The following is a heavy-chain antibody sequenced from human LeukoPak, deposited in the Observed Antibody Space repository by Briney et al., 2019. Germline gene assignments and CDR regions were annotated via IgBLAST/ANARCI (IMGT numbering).Heavy chain of an antibody. CDR1: GGSFSGYY. Sequence: PSETLSLTCAVYGGSFSGYYWSWTRQPPGKGLEWIGEINHSGSTNYNPSLKSRVTISIDTSKNQFSLKLNSVTAADTAVYYCTRGQDHWGQGTLVTVSS. V-gene: IGHV4-34*01. CDR3: TRGQDH. J-gene: IGHJ4*02. CDR2: INHSGST.